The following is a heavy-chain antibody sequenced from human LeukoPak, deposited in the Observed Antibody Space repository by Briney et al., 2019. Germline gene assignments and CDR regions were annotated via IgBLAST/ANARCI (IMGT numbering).Heavy chain of an antibody. CDR1: GYSFTTYW. CDR3: ARWVTADRGKKDAFDI. Sequence: GESLKISCRGSGYSFTTYWIGWVRQMPGKGLEWMGIIFPADSDTRYGPSFQGQVTVSVDKSITTAYLQWSSLKASDTAMYYCARWVTADRGKKDAFDIWGQGTMVTVSS. J-gene: IGHJ3*02. V-gene: IGHV5-51*01. CDR2: IFPADSDT. D-gene: IGHD2-21*02.